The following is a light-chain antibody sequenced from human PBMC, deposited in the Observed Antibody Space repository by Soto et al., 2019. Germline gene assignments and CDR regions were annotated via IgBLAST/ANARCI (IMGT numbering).Light chain of an antibody. J-gene: IGLJ1*01. CDR3: SSYAGSNNYV. Sequence: QSVLTQPPSVSGAPGQTVVISCSGSSSNIGAPYDVNWYRQIPGTAPKLLIYGNHNRPSGVPERFSGSKSGNTASLTVSGLQTEDEADYYCSSYAGSNNYVFGTGTKVTVL. V-gene: IGLV1-40*01. CDR1: SSNIGAPYD. CDR2: GNH.